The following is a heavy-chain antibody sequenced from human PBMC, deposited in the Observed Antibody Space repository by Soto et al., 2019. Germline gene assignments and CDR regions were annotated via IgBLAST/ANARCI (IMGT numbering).Heavy chain of an antibody. CDR1: GFTFSSYG. CDR2: ISYDGSNK. D-gene: IGHD6-19*01. Sequence: QVQLVESGGGVVQPGRSLRLSCAASGFTFSSYGMHWVRQAPGKGLEWVAVISYDGSNKYYADSVKGRFTIYRDNSKNPLYVHMNSLSGEDRAVYYCANDVIAVAGPLGFDYWGQGTLVTVSS. CDR3: ANDVIAVAGPLGFDY. V-gene: IGHV3-30*18. J-gene: IGHJ4*02.